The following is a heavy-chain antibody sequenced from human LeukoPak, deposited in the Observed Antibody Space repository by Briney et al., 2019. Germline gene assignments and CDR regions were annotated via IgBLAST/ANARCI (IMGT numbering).Heavy chain of an antibody. CDR1: GYTFTSYG. J-gene: IGHJ4*02. Sequence: GASVKVSCKASGYTFTSYGISWVRQAPGQGLEWMGWISAYNGNTNYAQKLQGRVTMTTDTSTSTAYMELRSLRSDDTTVYYCAKIYYDSSVYYSFFDYWGQGTLVTVSS. D-gene: IGHD3-22*01. CDR2: ISAYNGNT. CDR3: AKIYYDSSVYYSFFDY. V-gene: IGHV1-18*01.